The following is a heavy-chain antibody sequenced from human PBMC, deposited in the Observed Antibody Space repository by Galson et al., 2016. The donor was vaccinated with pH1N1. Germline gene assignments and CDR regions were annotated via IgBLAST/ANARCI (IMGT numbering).Heavy chain of an antibody. Sequence: SVKVSCKASGYTFSNYDINWLRQAPGQGLEWMGWVRPNTGNTGYAQKFQGRVTFTRDTSIRTAYMEMTSLRSEDTAMYYCAKDWGWQLDPSPFDYWGQGTLVTVSS. V-gene: IGHV1-8*03. D-gene: IGHD6-6*01. CDR2: VRPNTGNT. CDR3: AKDWGWQLDPSPFDY. CDR1: GYTFSNYD. J-gene: IGHJ4*02.